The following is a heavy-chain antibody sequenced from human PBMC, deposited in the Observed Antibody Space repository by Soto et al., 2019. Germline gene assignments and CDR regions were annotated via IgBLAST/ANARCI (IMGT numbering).Heavy chain of an antibody. Sequence: GGSLRLSCAASGFTFSSYAMSWVRQAPGKGREWVSAISGSGGSTYYAASVKGRFTISRDNSKNTLYLQMNSLRAEDTAVYYCARAPTTRGYYYGMDVWGQGTTVTVSS. J-gene: IGHJ6*02. D-gene: IGHD4-17*01. CDR3: ARAPTTRGYYYGMDV. V-gene: IGHV3-23*01. CDR1: GFTFSSYA. CDR2: ISGSGGST.